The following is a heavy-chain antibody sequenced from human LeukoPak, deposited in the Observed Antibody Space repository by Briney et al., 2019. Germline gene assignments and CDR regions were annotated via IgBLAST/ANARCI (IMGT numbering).Heavy chain of an antibody. V-gene: IGHV3-66*01. D-gene: IGHD1-26*01. CDR1: GLTVRTNY. J-gene: IGHJ4*02. CDR2: IYSGDNT. CDR3: AKDPAYSGSYYGYFDY. Sequence: GGSLRLSCAASGLTVRTNYMSWVRQAPGKGLEWVSVIYSGDNTYYADSVKGRFTISRDNSKNTLYLQMNSLRAEDTAVYYCAKDPAYSGSYYGYFDYWGQGTLVTVSS.